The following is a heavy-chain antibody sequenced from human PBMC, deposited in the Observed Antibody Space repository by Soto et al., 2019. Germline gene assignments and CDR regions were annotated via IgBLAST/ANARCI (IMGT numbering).Heavy chain of an antibody. D-gene: IGHD3-22*01. V-gene: IGHV3-30*18. Sequence: WESLRLSCAASGFTFSSYGMHGFRQAPCKGREWVAVLSSDGSSRFYADSVKGRFTISRDNSENTLYLQMNSLRNEDTAVYYCAKDRNSFGYDSFVHWGQGTLVTVSS. CDR2: LSSDGSSR. CDR3: AKDRNSFGYDSFVH. CDR1: GFTFSSYG. J-gene: IGHJ4*02.